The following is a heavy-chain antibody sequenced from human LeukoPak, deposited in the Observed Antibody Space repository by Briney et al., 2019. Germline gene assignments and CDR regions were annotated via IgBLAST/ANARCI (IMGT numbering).Heavy chain of an antibody. J-gene: IGHJ5*02. V-gene: IGHV6-1*01. CDR1: GDIVSSDSAA. CDR3: ARQWCNGGSCYGSS. CDR2: TYYRSKWYN. Sequence: SQTLSLTCAISGDIVSSDSAAWNWIRQSPSRGLEWLGRTYYRSKWYNDYAASLRSRITVNPDTSKNQFSLQLYSVSPEDTAVYYRARQWCNGGSCYGSSWGQGTLVTVSS. D-gene: IGHD2-15*01.